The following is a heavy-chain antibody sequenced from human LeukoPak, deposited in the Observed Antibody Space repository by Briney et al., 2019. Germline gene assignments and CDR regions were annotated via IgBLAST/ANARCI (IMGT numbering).Heavy chain of an antibody. CDR1: EFTFSYYW. CDR2: ISSDGSST. V-gene: IGHV3-74*01. CDR3: ARDDSNGIDY. D-gene: IGHD6-19*01. Sequence: GGSLRLSCVASEFTFSYYWMYWVSQDPGQGLVSVSRISSDGSSTTYAESVKGRFTISRDNAKNTLYLQMNSLRAEDTAIYYCARDDSNGIDYWGQGTLVTVSS. J-gene: IGHJ4*02.